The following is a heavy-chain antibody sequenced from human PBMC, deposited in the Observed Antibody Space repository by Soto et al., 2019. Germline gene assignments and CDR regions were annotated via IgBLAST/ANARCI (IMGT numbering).Heavy chain of an antibody. Sequence: GGSLRLSCAASGFTFSSYAMHWVRQAPGKGLEWVAVISYDGSNKYYADSVKGRFTISRDNSKNTLYLQMNSLRAEDTAVYYCARLGLGPNYDSSGYYPNWFDPWGQGTLVTAPQ. J-gene: IGHJ5*02. V-gene: IGHV3-30-3*01. CDR2: ISYDGSNK. CDR3: ARLGLGPNYDSSGYYPNWFDP. CDR1: GFTFSSYA. D-gene: IGHD3-22*01.